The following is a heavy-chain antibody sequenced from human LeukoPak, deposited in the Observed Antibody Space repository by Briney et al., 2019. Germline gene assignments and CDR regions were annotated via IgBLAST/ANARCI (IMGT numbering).Heavy chain of an antibody. CDR2: IYYSGST. CDR3: ARENVGYYDSSGYYS. D-gene: IGHD3-22*01. Sequence: SETLSLTCSVSGDSMNSHYWSWIRQTPGKGLEWLGQIYYSGSTYYNPSLKSRVTISVDTSKNQFSLKLSSVTAADTAVYYCARENVGYYDSSGYYSWGQGTLVTVSS. CDR1: GDSMNSHY. J-gene: IGHJ4*02. V-gene: IGHV4-59*11.